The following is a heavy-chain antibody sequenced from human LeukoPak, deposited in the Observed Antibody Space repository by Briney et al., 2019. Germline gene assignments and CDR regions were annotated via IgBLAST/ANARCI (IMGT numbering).Heavy chain of an antibody. V-gene: IGHV4-31*11. CDR2: IYYSGST. J-gene: IGHJ4*02. CDR3: ARRRLPDY. CDR1: GGSISSGGYY. Sequence: SETLSLTCAVSGGSISSGGYYWSWIRQHPGKGLEWIGYIYYSGSTYYNPSLKSRVTISVDTSKNQFSLKLSSVTAAGTAVYYCARRRLPDYWGQGTLVTVSS.